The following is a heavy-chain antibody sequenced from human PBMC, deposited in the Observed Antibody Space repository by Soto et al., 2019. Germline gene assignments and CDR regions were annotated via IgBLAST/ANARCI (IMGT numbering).Heavy chain of an antibody. V-gene: IGHV4-34*01. CDR3: VRRIYRPNWFDP. D-gene: IGHD1-20*01. J-gene: IGHJ5*02. Sequence: SETLSLTCAVYGGSFSGYYWSWIRQPPGKGLEWIGEINHSGSTNYNPSLKSRDTISVDTSKNQFSLKLSSVTAADTAVYFCVRRIYRPNWFDPWGQGTLVTVSS. CDR2: INHSGST. CDR1: GGSFSGYY.